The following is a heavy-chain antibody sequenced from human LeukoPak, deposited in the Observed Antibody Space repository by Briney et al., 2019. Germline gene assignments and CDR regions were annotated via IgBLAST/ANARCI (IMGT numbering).Heavy chain of an antibody. D-gene: IGHD5-24*01. CDR3: ARGPWVNYYFDY. CDR1: GYSFSNYW. J-gene: IGHJ4*02. CDR2: IYPGDSDI. V-gene: IGHV5-51*01. Sequence: GESLKISCKGSGYSFSNYWVGWVRQMPGKGLEWMGIIYPGDSDIKYSPSFQGQVTISADKSITTAFLQWSGLKASDTAIYYCARGPWVNYYFDYWGQGTLVTVSS.